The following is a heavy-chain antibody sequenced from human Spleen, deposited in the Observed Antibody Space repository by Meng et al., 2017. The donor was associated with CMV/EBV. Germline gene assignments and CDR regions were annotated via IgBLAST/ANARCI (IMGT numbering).Heavy chain of an antibody. J-gene: IGHJ6*02. CDR3: ARDSKTRDFWSGWYYYGMDV. Sequence: ASVKVSCKASGYTFTGYYMHWVRQAPGQGLEWMGWINPSSGGTNYAQKFQGRVTMTRDTSISTAYMELSRLRSDDTAVYYCARDSKTRDFWSGWYYYGMDVWGQGTTVTVSS. CDR2: INPSSGGT. CDR1: GYTFTGYY. D-gene: IGHD3-3*01. V-gene: IGHV1-2*02.